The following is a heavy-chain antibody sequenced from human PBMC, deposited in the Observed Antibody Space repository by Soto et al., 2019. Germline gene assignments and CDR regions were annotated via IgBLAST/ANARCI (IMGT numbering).Heavy chain of an antibody. J-gene: IGHJ5*02. V-gene: IGHV4-31*03. Sequence: QVQLQESGPGLVKPSQTLSLTCTVSGGSIGSGGYYWSWIRQDPGKVLEWIGYIYDSGGTYYSPSLKSRVTISVDTSKNQFSLKLSSVTAADTAVYYCARDLRVAATGGWFDPWGQGTLVTVSS. CDR2: IYDSGGT. CDR3: ARDLRVAATGGWFDP. D-gene: IGHD6-19*01. CDR1: GGSIGSGGYY.